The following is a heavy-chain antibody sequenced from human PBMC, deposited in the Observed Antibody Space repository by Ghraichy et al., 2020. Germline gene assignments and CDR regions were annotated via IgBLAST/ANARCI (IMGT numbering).Heavy chain of an antibody. J-gene: IGHJ6*02. CDR3: ARGYCSGGSCYSDPQYYYYYYGMDV. V-gene: IGHV4-30-2*01. CDR1: GGSISSGGYS. D-gene: IGHD2-15*01. Sequence: SETLSLTCAVSGGSISSGGYSWSWIRQPPGKGLEWIGYIYHSGSTYYNPSLKSRVTISVDRSKNQFSLKLSSVTAADTAVYYCARGYCSGGSCYSDPQYYYYYYGMDVWGQGTTVTVSS. CDR2: IYHSGST.